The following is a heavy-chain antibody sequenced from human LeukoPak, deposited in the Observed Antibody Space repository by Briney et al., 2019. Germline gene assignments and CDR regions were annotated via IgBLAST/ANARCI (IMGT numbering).Heavy chain of an antibody. J-gene: IGHJ4*02. CDR2: IYYSGST. D-gene: IGHD4-17*01. Sequence: SETLSLTCTVSGGSIRSSYYYWGWIRQHPGKGLEWIGYIYYSGSTYYNPSLKSRVTISVDTSKNQFSLKLSSVTAADTAVYYCARSLYGDYTPFDYWGQGTLVTVSS. CDR1: GGSIRSSYYY. CDR3: ARSLYGDYTPFDY. V-gene: IGHV4-31*03.